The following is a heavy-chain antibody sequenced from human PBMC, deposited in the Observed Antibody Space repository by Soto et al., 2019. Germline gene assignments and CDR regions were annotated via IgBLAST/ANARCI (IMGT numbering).Heavy chain of an antibody. V-gene: IGHV4-59*08. CDR3: AVGYSYGFGYYFDY. D-gene: IGHD5-18*01. Sequence: PSETLSLTCTVSGGSISSYYWSWIRQPPGKGLEWIGHMYYSESTNYNPSLKSRVTISVDTSKNQYSLNLSSVFAADTAVYYCAVGYSYGFGYYFDYWGKGAPVTVS. CDR1: GGSISSYY. J-gene: IGHJ4*02. CDR2: MYYSEST.